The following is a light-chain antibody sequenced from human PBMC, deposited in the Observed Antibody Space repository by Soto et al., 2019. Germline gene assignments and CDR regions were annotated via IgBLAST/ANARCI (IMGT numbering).Light chain of an antibody. CDR2: DVS. CDR3: GSYTSSSTLV. J-gene: IGLJ2*01. Sequence: QSVLTQPASVSGSPGQSITISCTGTSSDVGGFNYVSWYQQHPGKAPKLMIYDVSARPSGVSNRFSGSKSANTASLTISGLQAEDEADYYCGSYTSSSTLVFGGGTKLTVL. V-gene: IGLV2-14*01. CDR1: SSDVGGFNY.